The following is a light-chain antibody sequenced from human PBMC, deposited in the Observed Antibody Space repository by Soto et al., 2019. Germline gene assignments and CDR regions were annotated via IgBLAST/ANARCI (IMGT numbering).Light chain of an antibody. J-gene: IGLJ1*01. CDR2: EGS. CDR1: SSDVGSYNL. V-gene: IGLV2-23*03. Sequence: QSALTQPASVSGSPGQSITISCTGTSSDVGSYNLVSWYQQHPGKAPKLMIYEGSKRPSGVSNRFSGSKSGNTASLTISGLQAEDEADYYCCSYAGSSTFVYVFGTGTK. CDR3: CSYAGSSTFVYV.